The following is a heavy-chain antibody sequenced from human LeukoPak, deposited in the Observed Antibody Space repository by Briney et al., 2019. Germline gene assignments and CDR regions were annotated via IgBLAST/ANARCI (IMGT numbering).Heavy chain of an antibody. Sequence: SETLSLTCTASGGSISTYYWSWIRKPPGKGLEWIWYIYYSGNTNYNPSLKSRVTISLDTSKHQFSLNMYSVTAADTAVYYCARATLGIDYWGQGILVTVSS. CDR2: IYYSGNT. J-gene: IGHJ4*02. V-gene: IGHV4-59*01. CDR1: GGSISTYY. D-gene: IGHD1-26*01. CDR3: ARATLGIDY.